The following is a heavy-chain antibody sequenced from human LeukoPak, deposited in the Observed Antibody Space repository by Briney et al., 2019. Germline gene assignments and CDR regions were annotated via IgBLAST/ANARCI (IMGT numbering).Heavy chain of an antibody. CDR3: ARQTRLLLWFGELLNYYYMDV. CDR1: GGSISSYY. J-gene: IGHJ6*03. V-gene: IGHV4-59*08. D-gene: IGHD3-10*01. CDR2: IYYSGST. Sequence: SETLSLTCTVSGGSISSYYWSWIRQPPGKGLEWIGYIYYSGSTNYKSSLKSRVTISVDTSKNQFSLKLSSVTAADTAVYYCARQTRLLLWFGELLNYYYMDVWGKGTTVTISS.